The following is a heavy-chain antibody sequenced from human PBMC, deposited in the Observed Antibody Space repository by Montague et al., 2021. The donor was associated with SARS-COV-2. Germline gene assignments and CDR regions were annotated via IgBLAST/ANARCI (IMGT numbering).Heavy chain of an antibody. CDR2: IWADAYDQ. Sequence: SLRLSCAAFGFKFNNYATHWVRQAPNKGLEWVAAIWADAYDQYYADSVKGRFTISRDDSKNTLYLQMDSLRGEDTAVYYCSRGSHGEFGCFDYWGQGTLVTVSS. D-gene: IGHD4-17*01. V-gene: IGHV3-33*01. CDR3: SRGSHGEFGCFDY. CDR1: GFKFNNYA. J-gene: IGHJ4*02.